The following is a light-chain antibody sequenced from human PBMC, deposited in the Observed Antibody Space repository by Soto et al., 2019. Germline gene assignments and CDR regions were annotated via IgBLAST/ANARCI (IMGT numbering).Light chain of an antibody. CDR2: GAS. J-gene: IGKJ1*01. CDR3: HQYGISPPT. V-gene: IGKV3-20*01. CDR1: QSVSSSY. Sequence: EVVMRQSPATLSVSPGERATLSCRASQSVSSSYLAWYQQKPGQAPRLLIYGASSRATGIPDRFSGSGSGTDFTLTISSLEPEDFAVFYCHQYGISPPTFGPGTKVDIK.